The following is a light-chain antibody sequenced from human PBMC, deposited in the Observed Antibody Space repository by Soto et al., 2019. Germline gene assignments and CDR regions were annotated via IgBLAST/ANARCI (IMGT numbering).Light chain of an antibody. CDR2: EGS. V-gene: IGLV2-23*01. J-gene: IGLJ2*01. CDR1: SSDVGSYNL. Sequence: QSVLTQPASVSGSPGQSITISCTGTSSDVGSYNLVSWYQQHPGKAPKLMIYEGSKRPSGVSNRFSGSKSGNTASLTISGLQAEDEADYYSCSYAGSFVVFGGGTKLTVL. CDR3: CSYAGSFVV.